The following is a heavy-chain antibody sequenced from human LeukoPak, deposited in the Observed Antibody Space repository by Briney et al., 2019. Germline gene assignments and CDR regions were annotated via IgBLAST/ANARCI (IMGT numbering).Heavy chain of an antibody. V-gene: IGHV3-33*06. Sequence: GGSLRLSCAASGFTFSSYGMHWVRQAPGKGLEWVAVIWYDGSNKYYADSAKGRFTISRDNSKNTLYLQMNSLRAEDTAVYYCAKDGGLWVSAHWGDSWGRGTLVTVSS. CDR3: AKDGGLWVSAHWGDS. D-gene: IGHD7-27*01. CDR1: GFTFSSYG. J-gene: IGHJ4*02. CDR2: IWYDGSNK.